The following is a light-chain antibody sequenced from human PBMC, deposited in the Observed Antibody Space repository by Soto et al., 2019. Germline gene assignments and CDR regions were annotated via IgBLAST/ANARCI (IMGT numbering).Light chain of an antibody. CDR1: SSDVGGYNF. V-gene: IGLV2-8*01. J-gene: IGLJ2*01. Sequence: QSVLTQPPSASGSPGQSVTISCTGTSSDVGGYNFVSWYQQHPGKAPKLMIYEVSKRPSGVPDRFSGSKSGNTASLTVSGLQAEDEADYYCTSYATGDTFPFGGGTKLTVL. CDR3: TSYATGDTFP. CDR2: EVS.